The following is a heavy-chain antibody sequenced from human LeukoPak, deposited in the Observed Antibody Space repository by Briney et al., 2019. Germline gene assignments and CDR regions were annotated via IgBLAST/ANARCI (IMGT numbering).Heavy chain of an antibody. CDR3: ASWGEGALDN. CDR1: GFTFSSYE. CDR2: ISTSTTTI. D-gene: IGHD1-26*01. V-gene: IGHV3-48*03. Sequence: QAGGSLRLSCAASGFTFSSYEMNWVRQAPGKGLEWISYISTSTTTIYYANSVKGRFTISRDNAKKSLYLQMNSLRVEDTGVYYCASWGEGALDNWGQGTLVTVSS. J-gene: IGHJ4*02.